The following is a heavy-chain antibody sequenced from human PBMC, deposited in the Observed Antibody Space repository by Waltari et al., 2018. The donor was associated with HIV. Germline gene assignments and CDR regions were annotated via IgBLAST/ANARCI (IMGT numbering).Heavy chain of an antibody. CDR2: ISWDSDTL. Sequence: EVQLVESGGGLVQPGGSLRISCSASGFKFEDYAMHWVRQAPGKGLEWVSGISWDSDTLGYADSVKGRFTISRDNAKNSLSLQMNSLRAEDTALYYCAKVGVTAVTSYAIDIWGQGTMVIVSS. CDR3: AKVGVTAVTSYAIDI. D-gene: IGHD4-17*01. V-gene: IGHV3-9*01. J-gene: IGHJ3*02. CDR1: GFKFEDYA.